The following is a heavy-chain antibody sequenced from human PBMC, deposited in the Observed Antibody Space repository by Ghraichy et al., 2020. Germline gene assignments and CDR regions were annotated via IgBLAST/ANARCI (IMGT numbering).Heavy chain of an antibody. CDR3: APLGELSLSSPD. Sequence: GGSLRLSCAASGFTVSGNYMSWVRQAPGKGLEWVSVIYSGGTTYYADSGKGRFLISRDNSKNTLYLQMNSMRGEDTAVYYCAPLGELSLSSPDWGLGTLVTVSS. D-gene: IGHD3-16*02. CDR1: GFTVSGNY. J-gene: IGHJ4*02. CDR2: IYSGGTT. V-gene: IGHV3-66*01.